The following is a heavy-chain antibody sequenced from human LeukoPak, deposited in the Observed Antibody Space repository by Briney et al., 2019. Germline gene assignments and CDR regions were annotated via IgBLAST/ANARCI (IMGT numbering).Heavy chain of an antibody. CDR3: ASTNHGAYCSGGSCSAVGAFDI. D-gene: IGHD2-15*01. V-gene: IGHV4-4*07. Sequence: SETLSLTCTVSGGSISSYYWSWIRQPAGKGLEWIGLIYTSGSTNYNPSLKSRVTMSVDTSKNQFSLKLSSVTAADTAVYYCASTNHGAYCSGGSCSAVGAFDIWGQGTMVTVSS. CDR1: GGSISSYY. J-gene: IGHJ3*02. CDR2: IYTSGST.